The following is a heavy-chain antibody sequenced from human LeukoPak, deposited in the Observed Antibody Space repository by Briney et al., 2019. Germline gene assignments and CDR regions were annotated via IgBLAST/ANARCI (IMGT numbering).Heavy chain of an antibody. CDR2: IKQDGSEK. CDR1: GFTFSSYW. J-gene: IGHJ4*02. D-gene: IGHD3-9*01. V-gene: IGHV3-7*01. CDR3: ARQVLRYFDRYIDY. Sequence: PGGSLRLSCAASGFTFSSYWMAWVRQAPGKGLEWVANIKQDGSEKYYVDSVKGRFTISRDNAKNSLYLQMNSLRAEDTAVYYCARQVLRYFDRYIDYWGQGTLVTVSS.